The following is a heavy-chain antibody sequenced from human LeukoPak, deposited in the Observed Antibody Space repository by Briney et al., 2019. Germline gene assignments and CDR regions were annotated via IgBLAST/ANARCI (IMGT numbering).Heavy chain of an antibody. Sequence: GGSLRLSCAASGFTFSSYWMSWVRQAPGKGLEWVANIKQDGSEKYYVDSVKGRFTISRDNAKNSLYLQMNSLRAEDTAVYYCAKDLYYYDTGQDPFDYWGQGTLVTVSS. CDR1: GFTFSSYW. D-gene: IGHD3-22*01. CDR2: IKQDGSEK. V-gene: IGHV3-7*01. J-gene: IGHJ4*02. CDR3: AKDLYYYDTGQDPFDY.